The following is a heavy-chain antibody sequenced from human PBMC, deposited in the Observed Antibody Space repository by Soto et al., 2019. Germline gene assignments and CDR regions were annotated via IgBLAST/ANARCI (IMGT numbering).Heavy chain of an antibody. Sequence: GGSLRLSCAASGFTFSSHAMSWVRQAPGKGLEWVSAISGSGGSTYYADSVKGRFTISRDNSKNTLYLQMNSLRAEDTAVYYCAKDGGYYGGFDYWGQGTLVTVSS. CDR3: AKDGGYYGGFDY. J-gene: IGHJ4*02. D-gene: IGHD3-22*01. CDR2: ISGSGGST. V-gene: IGHV3-23*01. CDR1: GFTFSSHA.